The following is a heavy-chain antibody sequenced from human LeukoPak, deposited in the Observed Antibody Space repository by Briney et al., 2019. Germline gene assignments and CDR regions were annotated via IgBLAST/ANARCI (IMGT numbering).Heavy chain of an antibody. J-gene: IGHJ3*02. V-gene: IGHV3-23*01. CDR2: ISGSCGST. D-gene: IGHD2-15*01. CDR1: GFTFSSYA. Sequence: GGSLRLSCAAFGFTFSSYAMSWVRQAPGKGLEWVSAISGSCGSTYYADSVKGRFTISRHNSKNTPYLQMNSLRAEDTAVYYCAKVGYGGGSWGAFDIWGQGTMVTVSS. CDR3: AKVGYGGGSWGAFDI.